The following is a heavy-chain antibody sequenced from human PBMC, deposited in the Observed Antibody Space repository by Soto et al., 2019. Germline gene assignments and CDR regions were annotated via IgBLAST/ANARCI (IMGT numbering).Heavy chain of an antibody. CDR1: VFTFSTYW. Sequence: VGSLRLSCSSSVFTFSTYWMHWVRQSPGKGLVWVSRINFDGSSIFYADSVRGRFTISRDNAKNTLYLQMHSLRAEDTAIYYCARDRGQMTDFHYWGQGGRVTVPQ. J-gene: IGHJ4*02. V-gene: IGHV3-74*01. D-gene: IGHD3-10*01. CDR2: INFDGSSI. CDR3: ARDRGQMTDFHY.